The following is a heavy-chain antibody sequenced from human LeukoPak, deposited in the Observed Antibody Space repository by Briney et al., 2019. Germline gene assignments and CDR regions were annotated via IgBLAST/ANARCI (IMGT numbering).Heavy chain of an antibody. D-gene: IGHD3-3*01. CDR2: ISGSGGST. J-gene: IGHJ6*02. Sequence: QSGGSLRLSCAASGFTFSSYAMSWVRQAPGKGLEWVSAISGSGGSTYYADSVKGRFTISRDNSKNTLYLQMNSLRAEDTAVYYCAKRASPRITIFGVVYGMDVWGQGTTVTVSS. V-gene: IGHV3-23*01. CDR3: AKRASPRITIFGVVYGMDV. CDR1: GFTFSSYA.